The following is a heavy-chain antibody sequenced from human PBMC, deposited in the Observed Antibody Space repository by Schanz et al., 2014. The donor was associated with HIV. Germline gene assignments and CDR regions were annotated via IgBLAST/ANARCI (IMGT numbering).Heavy chain of an antibody. J-gene: IGHJ2*01. CDR2: ISYDGTKK. CDR1: GFNFNSYG. CDR3: ARDSSLAVADHWYLDL. D-gene: IGHD6-19*01. V-gene: IGHV3-30*03. Sequence: QEQLVESGGGVVQPGRSLRLSCVASGFNFNSYGMHWVRQAPGKGLEWVAVISYDGTKKHYADSMKGRFTISRDNAKNFVYLQMNSLRDEDTAVYYCARDSSLAVADHWYLDLWGRGTLVTVSS.